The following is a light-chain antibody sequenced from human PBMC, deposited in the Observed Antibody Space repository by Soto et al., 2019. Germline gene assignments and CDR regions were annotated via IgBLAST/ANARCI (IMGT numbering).Light chain of an antibody. J-gene: IGKJ1*01. CDR2: GAS. V-gene: IGKV3-15*01. CDR1: QSVSSN. Sequence: EIVMTQSPATLSVSPGESATLSCRASQSVSSNLAWYQHKPGQAPRLLIYGASSRATGIPAGFSGSGSGTEFTLTISSLQSEDFAVYYCQQYNNWPPWTFGQGTKVEIK. CDR3: QQYNNWPPWT.